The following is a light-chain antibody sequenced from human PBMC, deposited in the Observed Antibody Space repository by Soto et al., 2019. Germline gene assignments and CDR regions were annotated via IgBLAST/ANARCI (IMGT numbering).Light chain of an antibody. CDR1: QTINRF. CDR2: GAS. J-gene: IGKJ1*01. V-gene: IGKV1-39*01. Sequence: DIQMTQSPSSLSASLGDRVSITCRAGQTINRFLNWYQQKPGKAPKLLIYGASSLQSGVPSRFSGSGSGTDFTLTISSLQPEDFATYYCQRSYGSPQTFGQGTKVETK. CDR3: QRSYGSPQT.